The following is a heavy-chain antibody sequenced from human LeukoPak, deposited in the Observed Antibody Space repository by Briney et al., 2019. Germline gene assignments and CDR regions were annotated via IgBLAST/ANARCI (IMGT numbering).Heavy chain of an antibody. Sequence: GGSLRLSCAASGFTFSSYGMSWVRQAPGKGLEWVSAISGSGGSTYYADSVKGRFTISRDNAKNTLYLQMNSLRAEDTAVYYCARVVAATPDFNRGQGTLVTVSS. CDR1: GFTFSSYG. D-gene: IGHD2-15*01. V-gene: IGHV3-23*01. J-gene: IGHJ4*02. CDR2: ISGSGGST. CDR3: ARVVAATPDFN.